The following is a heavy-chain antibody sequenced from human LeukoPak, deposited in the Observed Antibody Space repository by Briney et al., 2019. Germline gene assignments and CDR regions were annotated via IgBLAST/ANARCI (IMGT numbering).Heavy chain of an antibody. CDR2: IIPIFGTA. CDR3: ARGDTMVRGRAYYYMDV. V-gene: IGHV1-69*06. Sequence: GASVKVSCKASGGTFSSYAISWVRQAPGQGLEWMGGIIPIFGTANYAQKFQGRVTITADKSTSTAYMELSSLRSEDTAVYYCARGDTMVRGRAYYYMDVWGKGTTVTVSS. CDR1: GGTFSSYA. J-gene: IGHJ6*03. D-gene: IGHD3-10*01.